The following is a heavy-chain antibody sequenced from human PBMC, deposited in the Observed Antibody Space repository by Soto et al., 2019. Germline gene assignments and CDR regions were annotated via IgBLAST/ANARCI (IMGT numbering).Heavy chain of an antibody. Sequence: QVQLQESGPGLVKPSQTLSLTCTVSGGSISSGGYYWSWIRQHPGKGLEWIGYIYYSGSTYYNPSLKSRDTISVDTSKNQFSLKLSSVTAADTAVYYCARSGLWFGESTRNWFDPWGQGTLVTVSS. CDR2: IYYSGST. J-gene: IGHJ5*02. D-gene: IGHD3-10*01. V-gene: IGHV4-31*03. CDR1: GGSISSGGYY. CDR3: ARSGLWFGESTRNWFDP.